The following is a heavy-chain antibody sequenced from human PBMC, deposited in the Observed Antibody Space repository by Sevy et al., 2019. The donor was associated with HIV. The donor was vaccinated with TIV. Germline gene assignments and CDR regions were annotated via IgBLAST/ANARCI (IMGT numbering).Heavy chain of an antibody. CDR2: ISYDGSNK. V-gene: IGHV3-30-3*01. J-gene: IGHJ6*02. CDR1: GFTFSSYA. D-gene: IGHD3-10*01. Sequence: GGSLRLSCAASGFTFSSYAMHWVRQAPGKGLEWVAVISYDGSNKYYADSVKGRFTISRDNSKNTRYLQMNSLRAEDTAVYYCARDRERGSGSFKNYYGMDVWGQGTTVTVSS. CDR3: ARDRERGSGSFKNYYGMDV.